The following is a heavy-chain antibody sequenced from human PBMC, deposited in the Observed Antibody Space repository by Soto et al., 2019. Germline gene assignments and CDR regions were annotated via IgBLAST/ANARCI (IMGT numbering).Heavy chain of an antibody. V-gene: IGHV4-39*01. CDR1: GGSITRSTYY. J-gene: IGHJ4*02. CDR3: ARRVTRPERFDY. Sequence: SETLSLTWTVSGGSITRSTYYWGWIRQPPGKGLEWIGNIYYNGNTYYNPSLQSRVTISVDTSKNQFSLKLTSATAADTAVYYCARRVTRPERFDYWGQGALVTVSS. D-gene: IGHD4-4*01. CDR2: IYYNGNT.